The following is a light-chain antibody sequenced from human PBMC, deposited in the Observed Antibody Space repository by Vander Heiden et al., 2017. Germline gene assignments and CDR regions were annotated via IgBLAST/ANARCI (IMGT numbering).Light chain of an antibody. CDR3: NSLDSSGSRLVV. V-gene: IGLV3-19*01. Sequence: SSELTQDPAVSVALGQTVRITCQGDSLRTYYATWYQQKPGQAPVLVFYGYNKRPSGIPDRFSGSRSGNTASLTITGAQAGDDADYYCNSLDSSGSRLVVFGGGTKLTVL. J-gene: IGLJ3*02. CDR2: GYN. CDR1: SLRTYY.